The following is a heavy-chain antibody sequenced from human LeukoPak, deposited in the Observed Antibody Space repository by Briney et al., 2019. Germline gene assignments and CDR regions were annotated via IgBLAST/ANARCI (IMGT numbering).Heavy chain of an antibody. CDR3: AREYPKKYSYGHDAFDI. J-gene: IGHJ3*02. CDR1: GYAFTSYY. D-gene: IGHD5-18*01. CDR2: INPSGGST. V-gene: IGHV1-46*01. Sequence: ASVKVSCRASGYAFTSYYMHWVRQAPGQGLEWMGIINPSGGSTSYAQKFQGRVTMTRDMSTSTVYMELSSLRSEDTAVYYCAREYPKKYSYGHDAFDIWGQGTMVTVSS.